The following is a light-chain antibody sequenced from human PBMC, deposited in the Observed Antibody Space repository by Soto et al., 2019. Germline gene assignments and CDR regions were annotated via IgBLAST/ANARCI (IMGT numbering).Light chain of an antibody. CDR1: QGISSW. Sequence: DIQMPQFPSPLPASVGDGVPITCRASQGISSWVAWFQKKPGKAPKLLIYDASSLESGVPARFSGSGSGTEFTLNISSLQQDDSATYDWQQYNSYPWTFGPGTKVDIK. CDR3: QQYNSYPWT. V-gene: IGKV1-5*01. J-gene: IGKJ1*01. CDR2: DAS.